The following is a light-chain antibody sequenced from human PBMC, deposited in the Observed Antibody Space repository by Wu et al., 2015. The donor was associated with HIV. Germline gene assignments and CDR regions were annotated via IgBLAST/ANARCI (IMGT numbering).Light chain of an antibody. Sequence: DIQLTQSPSFLSASVGDRVTITCRASQGISSYLAWYQQKPGKAPQVLIYAASTLQTGVSSRFSGSGSGTIFTLTINSLQPEDFATYYCQHLNSYPVTFGGGTKVDIK. CDR3: QHLNSYPVT. V-gene: IGKV1-9*01. CDR1: QGISSY. CDR2: AAS. J-gene: IGKJ4*01.